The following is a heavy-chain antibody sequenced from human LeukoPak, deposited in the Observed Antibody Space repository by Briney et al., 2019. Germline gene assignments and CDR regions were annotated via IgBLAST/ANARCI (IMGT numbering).Heavy chain of an antibody. D-gene: IGHD3-22*01. V-gene: IGHV1-2*02. CDR3: ARGGYYDSSGYFFPDAFDT. J-gene: IGHJ3*02. CDR2: INPNSGGT. Sequence: ASVKVSCKASGYTFTGYYMHWVRQAPGQGLEWMGWINPNSGGTNYAQKFQGRVTMTRDTSISTAYMELSRLRSDDTAVYYCARGGYYDSSGYFFPDAFDTWGQGTMVTVSS. CDR1: GYTFTGYY.